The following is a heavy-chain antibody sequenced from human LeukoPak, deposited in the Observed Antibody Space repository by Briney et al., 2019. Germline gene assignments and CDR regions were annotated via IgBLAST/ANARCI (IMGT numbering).Heavy chain of an antibody. J-gene: IGHJ6*02. CDR1: GFTVSSNY. D-gene: IGHD6-13*01. Sequence: GGSLRLSCAASGFTVSSNYMSWVRQAPGKGLEWVSVIYSGGSTYYADSVKGRFTISRDNSKNTLYLQMNSLRAEDTAVYYCARDLGGYSSSWSYYYYYGMDVWGQGTTVTVSS. CDR2: IYSGGST. V-gene: IGHV3-53*01. CDR3: ARDLGGYSSSWSYYYYYGMDV.